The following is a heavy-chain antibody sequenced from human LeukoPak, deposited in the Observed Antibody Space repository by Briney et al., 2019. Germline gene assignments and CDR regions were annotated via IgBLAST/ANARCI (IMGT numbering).Heavy chain of an antibody. V-gene: IGHV1-2*06. CDR2: INPNSGGT. Sequence: ASVKVSCKASGYTFTGYYMHWVRQAPGQGLEWMGRINPNSGGTNHAQKFQGRVTMTRDTSISTAYMELSRLRSYDTAVYYCARSQWLQPDAFHIWGQGTMVSVSS. J-gene: IGHJ3*02. CDR1: GYTFTGYY. CDR3: ARSQWLQPDAFHI. D-gene: IGHD5-24*01.